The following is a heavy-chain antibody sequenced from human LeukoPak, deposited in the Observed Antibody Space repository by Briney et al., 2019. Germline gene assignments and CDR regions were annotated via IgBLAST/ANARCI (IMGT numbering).Heavy chain of an antibody. CDR3: AYYGSGSYRAPFDP. CDR1: GYSFTSYW. V-gene: IGHV5-10-1*01. J-gene: IGHJ5*02. D-gene: IGHD3-10*01. CDR2: IDPSDSYT. Sequence: GESLKISCKGSGYSFTSYWISWVRQMPGKGLEWMGRIDPSDSYTNYSPFFQGHVTISADKSISTAYLQWSSLKASDTAMYYCAYYGSGSYRAPFDPWGQGTLVTVSS.